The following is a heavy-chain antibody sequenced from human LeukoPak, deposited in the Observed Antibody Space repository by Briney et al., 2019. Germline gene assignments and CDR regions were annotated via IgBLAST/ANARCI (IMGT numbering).Heavy chain of an antibody. J-gene: IGHJ6*02. D-gene: IGHD2-2*01. CDR3: ARGRCSSTSCSPYYYYGMDV. CDR1: GFTFSSYG. V-gene: IGHV3-33*01. Sequence: QSGGSLRLSCAASGFTFSSYGMHWVRQAPGKGLEWVAVIWYDGSNKYYADSVKGRFTISRDNSKNTLYLQMNSLRAEDTAVYYCARGRCSSTSCSPYYYYGMDVWGQGTTVTVSS. CDR2: IWYDGSNK.